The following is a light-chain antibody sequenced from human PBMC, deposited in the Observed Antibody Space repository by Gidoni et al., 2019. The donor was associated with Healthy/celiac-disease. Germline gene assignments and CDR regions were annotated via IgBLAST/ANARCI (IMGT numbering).Light chain of an antibody. CDR3: QQYYSTPYT. V-gene: IGKV4-1*01. CDR1: QSVLYRSNNKNY. CDR2: WAS. J-gene: IGKJ2*01. Sequence: DIVMTQSPDSLAVSLGGRATINCKSSQSVLYRSNNKNYLAWYQQKPGQPPKLLIYWASTRESGVPDRFSGGGSGTDFTLTISSLQAEDVAVYYCQQYYSTPYTFGQGTKLEIK.